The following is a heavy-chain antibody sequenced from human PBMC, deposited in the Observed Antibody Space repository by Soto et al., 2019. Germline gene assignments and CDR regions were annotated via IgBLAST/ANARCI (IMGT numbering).Heavy chain of an antibody. J-gene: IGHJ4*02. D-gene: IGHD3-10*02. CDR3: AAVFEEDGFDY. Sequence: VASVKVSCKASGFTFTSSAVQWVRQARGQRLEWIGWIVVGSRNTNYAQKFQERVTITRDMSTSTAYMELSSPRSEDTAVYYCAAVFEEDGFDYWGQGTLVTVSS. CDR1: GFTFTSSA. CDR2: IVVGSRNT. V-gene: IGHV1-58*01.